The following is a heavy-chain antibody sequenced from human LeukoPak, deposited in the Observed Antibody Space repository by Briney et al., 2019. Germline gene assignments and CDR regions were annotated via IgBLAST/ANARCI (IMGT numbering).Heavy chain of an antibody. J-gene: IGHJ4*02. D-gene: IGHD3-16*02. CDR3: AREGLYYDYDWGNYPPWIFDY. CDR2: IYYSGST. CDR1: GGSISSGGYY. V-gene: IGHV4-31*03. Sequence: SETLSLTCTVSGGSISSGGYYWSWIRQHPGKGLEWIGYIYYSGSTYYNPSLKSRVTISVDTSKNQFSLKLSSVTAADTAVYYCAREGLYYDYDWGNYPPWIFDYWGQGTLVTVSS.